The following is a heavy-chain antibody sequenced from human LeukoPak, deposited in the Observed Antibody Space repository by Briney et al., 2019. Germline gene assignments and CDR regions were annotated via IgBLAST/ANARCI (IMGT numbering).Heavy chain of an antibody. CDR1: GFTFSSYS. J-gene: IGHJ4*02. CDR2: ISSSSSYI. V-gene: IGHV3-21*01. D-gene: IGHD3-9*01. Sequence: GGSLRLSCAASGFTFSSYSMNWVRQAPGKGLEWVSSISSSSSYIYYADSVKGRFTISRDNAKNSLYLQMNSLRAEDTAVYYCASGYFDRFLTLTTSRDFDYWGQGTLVTVSS. CDR3: ASGYFDRFLTLTTSRDFDY.